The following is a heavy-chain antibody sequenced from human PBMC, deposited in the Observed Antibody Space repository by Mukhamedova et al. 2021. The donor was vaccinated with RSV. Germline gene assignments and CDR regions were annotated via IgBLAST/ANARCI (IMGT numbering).Heavy chain of an antibody. CDR3: ARGLCSSTSCYLFPGSDMDV. V-gene: IGHV3-11*01. CDR2: ISSSGSTI. J-gene: IGHJ6*02. Sequence: GKGLEWVSYISSSGSTIYYADSVKGRFTISRDNAKNSLYLQMNSLRAEDTAVYYCARGLCSSTSCYLFPGSDMDVWGQGTTVTVS. D-gene: IGHD2-2*01.